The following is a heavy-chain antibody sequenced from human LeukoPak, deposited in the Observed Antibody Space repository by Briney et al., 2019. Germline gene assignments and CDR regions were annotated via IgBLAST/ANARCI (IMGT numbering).Heavy chain of an antibody. CDR3: ARDKSGSYYPLDY. D-gene: IGHD1-26*01. V-gene: IGHV1-69*13. CDR2: IIPIFGTA. CDR1: GYTFTSYA. J-gene: IGHJ4*02. Sequence: SVKVSCKASGYTFTSYAISWVRQAPGQGLEWMGGIIPIFGTANYXXKXXGRVTITADESTSTAYMELSSLRSEDTAVYYCARDKSGSYYPLDYWGQGTLVTVSS.